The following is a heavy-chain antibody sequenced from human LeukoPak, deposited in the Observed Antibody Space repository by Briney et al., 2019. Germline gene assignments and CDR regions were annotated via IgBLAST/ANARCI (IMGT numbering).Heavy chain of an antibody. V-gene: IGHV3-48*03. CDR1: GVTFSRYE. D-gene: IGHD2-2*01. Sequence: GGSLRLSCAASGVTFSRYEMNWVRQAPGKGLEWFSYISSSGSTIYYADSVKGRFTISRDNSKDTLYLQMNSLRVEDTAVYYCAKDWGVGYCSSTSCYRGYNWFDPWGQGTLVTVSS. J-gene: IGHJ5*02. CDR3: AKDWGVGYCSSTSCYRGYNWFDP. CDR2: ISSSGSTI.